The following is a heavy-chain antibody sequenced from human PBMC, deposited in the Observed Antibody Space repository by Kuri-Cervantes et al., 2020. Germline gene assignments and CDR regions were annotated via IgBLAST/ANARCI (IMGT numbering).Heavy chain of an antibody. V-gene: IGHV3-23*01. CDR1: GFIFRNYG. J-gene: IGHJ6*03. Sequence: GRSLKISCAASGFIFRNYGMNWVRQTPGKGLEWVSSISGSGDITYYADSVKGRFTISRDNSKNTLYLQMNSLRDEDAAIYFCSNAAYDNYYYYMDVWGKGTTVTVSS. D-gene: IGHD5-12*01. CDR3: SNAAYDNYYYYMDV. CDR2: ISGSGDIT.